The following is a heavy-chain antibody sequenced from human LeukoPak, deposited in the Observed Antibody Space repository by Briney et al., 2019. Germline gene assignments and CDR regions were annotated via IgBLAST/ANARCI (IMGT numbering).Heavy chain of an antibody. D-gene: IGHD3-3*01. CDR2: INHSGST. V-gene: IGHV4-34*01. CDR3: ARGRTYYDSWSANKGRFDP. J-gene: IGHJ5*02. Sequence: SETLSLTCAVYGGSFSGYYWSWIRQPPGKGLEWIGEINHSGSTNYNPSLKSRVTISVDTSKNQFSLKLSSVTAADTAVYYCARGRTYYDSWSANKGRFDPWGQGTLVTVSS. CDR1: GGSFSGYY.